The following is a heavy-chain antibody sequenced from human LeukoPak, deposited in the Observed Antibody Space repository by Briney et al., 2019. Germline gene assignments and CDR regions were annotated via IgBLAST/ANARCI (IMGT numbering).Heavy chain of an antibody. D-gene: IGHD2-2*01. V-gene: IGHV4-59*01. Sequence: PSETLSLTCTVSGGSISSYYWSWIRQPPGKGLEWIGYIYYSGSTNYNPSLKSRVTISVDTSKNQFSLKLSSVTAADTAVYYCARGPRYCSSTSCSNWFDPWGQGTLVTVSS. CDR1: GGSISSYY. CDR3: ARGPRYCSSTSCSNWFDP. CDR2: IYYSGST. J-gene: IGHJ5*02.